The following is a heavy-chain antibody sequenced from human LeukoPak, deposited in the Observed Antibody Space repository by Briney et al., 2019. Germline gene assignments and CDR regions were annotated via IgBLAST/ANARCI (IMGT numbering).Heavy chain of an antibody. Sequence: GGSLRLSCAASGFTFSNFAIHWVRQAPGKGLEWVAVILYDGRNKYYGDSVEGRFTISRDNSKNTLSLQMNSLRAEDTAVYYCVATVPAAATQYWDYWGQGTLVTVSS. CDR1: GFTFSNFA. V-gene: IGHV3-30*03. CDR2: ILYDGRNK. J-gene: IGHJ4*02. CDR3: VATVPAAATQYWDY. D-gene: IGHD2-2*01.